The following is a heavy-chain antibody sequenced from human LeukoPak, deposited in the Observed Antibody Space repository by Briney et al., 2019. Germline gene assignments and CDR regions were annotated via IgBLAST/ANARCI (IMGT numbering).Heavy chain of an antibody. CDR2: ISSSGSTI. J-gene: IGHJ4*02. Sequence: GGSLRLSCAASGFTFSSYEMNWVRQAPGKGLEWVSHISSSGSTIYYADSVKGRFTISRDNAKNSLYLQMNSLRAEDTAVYYCARDYGDYGDYWGQGTLVTVSS. CDR3: ARDYGDYGDY. D-gene: IGHD4-17*01. CDR1: GFTFSSYE. V-gene: IGHV3-48*03.